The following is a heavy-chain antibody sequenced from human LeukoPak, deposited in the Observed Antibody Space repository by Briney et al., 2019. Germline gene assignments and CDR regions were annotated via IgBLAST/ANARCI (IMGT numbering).Heavy chain of an antibody. Sequence: SETLSLTCTVSGGSISSYYWSWIRQPAGKGLEWIGRIYTSGSTNYNPSLKSRVTMSVDTSKNQFSLKLSSVTAADTAVYYCARDRVAVAADWFDPWGQGTLVTVSS. CDR3: ARDRVAVAADWFDP. D-gene: IGHD6-19*01. J-gene: IGHJ5*02. CDR2: IYTSGST. V-gene: IGHV4-4*07. CDR1: GGSISSYY.